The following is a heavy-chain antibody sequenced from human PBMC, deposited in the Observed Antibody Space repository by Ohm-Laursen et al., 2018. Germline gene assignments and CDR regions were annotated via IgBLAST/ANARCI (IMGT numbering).Heavy chain of an antibody. J-gene: IGHJ5*02. CDR1: GYTFTGYY. Sequence: SVKVSCKASGYTFTGYYMHWVRQAPGQGLEWMGWINPNSGGTNYAQKFQGRVTMTRDTSISTAYMELSRLRSDDTAVYYCARRGVVRGRWFDPWGQGTLVTVSS. V-gene: IGHV1-2*02. D-gene: IGHD4-23*01. CDR2: INPNSGGT. CDR3: ARRGVVRGRWFDP.